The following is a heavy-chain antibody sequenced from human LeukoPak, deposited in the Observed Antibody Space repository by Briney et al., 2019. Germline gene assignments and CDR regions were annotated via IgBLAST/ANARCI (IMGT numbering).Heavy chain of an antibody. V-gene: IGHV4-34*01. Sequence: SETLSLTCAVYGGSFSGYYWTWIRQAPGKGLEWIGEINQSGSTNYNPSLKNRFIMSVDTSKNQFSLKMSSVTAADTAVYYCGRARETVAIDSWGQGTLVTVSS. J-gene: IGHJ4*02. D-gene: IGHD5-12*01. CDR1: GGSFSGYY. CDR3: GRARETVAIDS. CDR2: INQSGST.